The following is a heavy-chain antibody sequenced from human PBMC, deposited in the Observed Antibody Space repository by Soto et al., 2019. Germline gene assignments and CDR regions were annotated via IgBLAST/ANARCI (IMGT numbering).Heavy chain of an antibody. CDR3: ERARCTMSDFWRAFFSD. D-gene: IGHD3-3*01. CDR2: IRNAGGSI. J-gene: IGHJ4*02. CDR1: GFTFSSSP. V-gene: IGHV3-23*04. Sequence: EVQLVQSGGGLVQPGGSLRLSCAASGFTFSSSPMSWVRQVPGKGLEWVSAIRNAGGSIYYVDSVQGRFTISRDNSKNTSSLRMKLLSAEDTAIYYCERARCTMSDFWRAFFSDWGQGALVIVSS.